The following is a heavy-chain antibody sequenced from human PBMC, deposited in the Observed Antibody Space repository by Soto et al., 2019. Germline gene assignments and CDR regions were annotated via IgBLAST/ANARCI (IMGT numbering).Heavy chain of an antibody. CDR1: GGSLSSYY. CDR3: AGEPLYCSGGSCYPPNFDY. J-gene: IGHJ4*02. CDR2: ISTSGST. Sequence: PSETLSLTCTVSGGSLSSYYWSWIRQPAGKGLEWIGRISTSGSTNYNPSLKSRVTMSVDTSKNQFSLRLSSVTAADTAVYYCAGEPLYCSGGSCYPPNFDYWGQGTLVTVSS. D-gene: IGHD2-15*01. V-gene: IGHV4-4*07.